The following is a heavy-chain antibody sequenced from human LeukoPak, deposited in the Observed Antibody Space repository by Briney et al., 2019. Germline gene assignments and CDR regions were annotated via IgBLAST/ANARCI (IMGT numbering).Heavy chain of an antibody. CDR1: GFTFTNYA. D-gene: IGHD5-18*01. Sequence: GGSLRLSCAASGFTFTNYAMSWVRQAPGKGLEWVSGISASGGSTYYADSENGRFTISRDNTKNTLYLQMNSLRGEDTAVYYCAKVGYLVYYYYYMDVWGKGTTVTVSS. CDR3: AKVGYLVYYYYYMDV. V-gene: IGHV3-23*01. J-gene: IGHJ6*03. CDR2: ISASGGST.